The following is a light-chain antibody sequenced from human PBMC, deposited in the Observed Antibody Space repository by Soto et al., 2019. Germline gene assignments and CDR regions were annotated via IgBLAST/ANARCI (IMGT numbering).Light chain of an antibody. Sequence: AIQLTQSPSSLSASVGDRVTITCRASQGISSALAWYQQKPGKAPKLLIYDASNLESGVPSRFSGSGSGTDFTLTISCLQSEDFATYYCQQYYSYPRTFGQGTKVDIK. CDR1: QGISSA. J-gene: IGKJ1*01. CDR3: QQYYSYPRT. CDR2: DAS. V-gene: IGKV1-13*02.